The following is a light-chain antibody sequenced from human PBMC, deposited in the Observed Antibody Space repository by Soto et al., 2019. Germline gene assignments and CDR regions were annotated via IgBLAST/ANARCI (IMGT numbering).Light chain of an antibody. Sequence: QPASVSGSPGQSITISCTGTNNDFGNYNLVSWYQQHPGKAPKLIIFEGTKRPSGVSNRFSGSKSGNTASLTVSGLQAEDEADYYCCSYAGSSTLVFGTGTKLTVL. CDR1: NNDFGNYNL. V-gene: IGLV2-23*01. J-gene: IGLJ1*01. CDR2: EGT. CDR3: CSYAGSSTLV.